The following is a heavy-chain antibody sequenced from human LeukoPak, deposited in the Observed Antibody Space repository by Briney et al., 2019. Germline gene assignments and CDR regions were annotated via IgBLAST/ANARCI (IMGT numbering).Heavy chain of an antibody. Sequence: ASVKESCKASGYTFANYYMYWVRQAPGQGLEWMGAIDPNGGRTSYAQKFQDRVTMTRDTSTTTVYKDLSSLRSEDTAVYYCARGSYISGQRGPNDCWGQGTLFPVSS. CDR3: ARGSYISGQRGPNDC. V-gene: IGHV1-46*01. J-gene: IGHJ4*02. D-gene: IGHD6-19*01. CDR1: GYTFANYY. CDR2: IDPNGGRT.